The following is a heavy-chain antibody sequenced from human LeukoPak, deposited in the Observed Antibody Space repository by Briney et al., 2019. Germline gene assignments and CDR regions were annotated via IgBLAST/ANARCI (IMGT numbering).Heavy chain of an antibody. J-gene: IGHJ4*02. Sequence: PGGSLRLSCAASGFTFSSYSMNWVRQAPGKGLEWVSYIISSSSTIYYADSVKGRFTISRDNAKNSLYLQMNSLRAEDTAVYYCARDWDSSGYPHIDYWGQGTLVTVSS. CDR3: ARDWDSSGYPHIDY. V-gene: IGHV3-48*04. CDR1: GFTFSSYS. CDR2: IISSSSTI. D-gene: IGHD3-22*01.